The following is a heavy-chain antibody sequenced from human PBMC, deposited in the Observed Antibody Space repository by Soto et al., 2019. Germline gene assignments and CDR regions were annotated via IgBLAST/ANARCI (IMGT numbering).Heavy chain of an antibody. CDR3: ARDSSGWPRGFDY. Sequence: SVKVSCKASGGTFSSYAISWVRQAPGQGLEWMGGIIPIFGTANYAQKFQGRVTITADESTSTAYMELSSLRSEDTAVYYCARDSSGWPRGFDYWGQGTLVTVSS. D-gene: IGHD6-19*01. V-gene: IGHV1-69*13. CDR2: IIPIFGTA. CDR1: GGTFSSYA. J-gene: IGHJ4*02.